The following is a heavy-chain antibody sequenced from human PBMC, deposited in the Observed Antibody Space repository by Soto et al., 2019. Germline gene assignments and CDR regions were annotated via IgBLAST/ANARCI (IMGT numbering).Heavy chain of an antibody. CDR2: ISGSGGNA. CDR3: AKAREIGVVISTSFDY. Sequence: EVQLLESGGGLVQPGGSLTLSCAASGFTFSTYAMSWVRQAPGKGLEWVSGISGSGGNAYYAESVKGRFTISRDNSKNXLYGQMNSLRAEDTAVYYCAKAREIGVVISTSFDYWGQGTLVTVSS. D-gene: IGHD3-22*01. V-gene: IGHV3-23*01. CDR1: GFTFSTYA. J-gene: IGHJ4*02.